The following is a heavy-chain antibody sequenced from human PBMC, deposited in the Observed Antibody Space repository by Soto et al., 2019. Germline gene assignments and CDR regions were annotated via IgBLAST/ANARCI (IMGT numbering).Heavy chain of an antibody. V-gene: IGHV3-64*01. Sequence: EVQLVESGGGLVQPGGSLRLSCAASGFTFSSYAMHWVRQAPGKGLEYVSAISSNGGSTYYANSVKGRFTISRDNSKNTLYLQTGSLRAEDMAVYYCARDEYDYIWGSYRLWGQGTLVTVSS. CDR1: GFTFSSYA. D-gene: IGHD3-16*02. J-gene: IGHJ4*02. CDR3: ARDEYDYIWGSYRL. CDR2: ISSNGGST.